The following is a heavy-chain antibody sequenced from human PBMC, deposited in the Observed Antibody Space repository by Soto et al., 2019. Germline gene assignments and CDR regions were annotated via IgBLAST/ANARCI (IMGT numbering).Heavy chain of an antibody. CDR2: TSGYSGNS. Sequence: GASVKVSCKASGYIFSSFYINWVRQAPGQGLEWMGWTSGYSGNSKYAQKFQGRVTMTTGTSTNTGYMEMRSLTSDDTAVYYCARDIFGHVGAFDLWGQGTMVTVSS. D-gene: IGHD3-3*02. CDR1: GYIFSSFY. CDR3: ARDIFGHVGAFDL. J-gene: IGHJ3*01. V-gene: IGHV1-18*01.